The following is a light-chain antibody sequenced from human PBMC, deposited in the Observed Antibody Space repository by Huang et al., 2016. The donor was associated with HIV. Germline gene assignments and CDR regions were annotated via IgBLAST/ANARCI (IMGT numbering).Light chain of an antibody. J-gene: IGKJ1*01. CDR2: WAS. Sequence: DIVMTQSPDSLAVSLGERATINCKSSQSVLYSSNNKNYLAWYQQKSGQPPKLLIYWASTREYGVPDRFSGSGSGTDFTLTIGSLQAEDVAVYYCQQYHSFPRTFGQGTKVEIK. CDR3: QQYHSFPRT. CDR1: QSVLYSSNNKNY. V-gene: IGKV4-1*01.